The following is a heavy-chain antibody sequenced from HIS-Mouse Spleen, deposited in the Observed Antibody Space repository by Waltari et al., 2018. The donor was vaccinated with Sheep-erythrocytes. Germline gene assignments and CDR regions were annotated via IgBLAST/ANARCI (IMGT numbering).Heavy chain of an antibody. D-gene: IGHD1-1*01. CDR2: ISSSISYI. Sequence: EVQLVESGGGLVKPGGSLRLSCAASGFTFSSYSMNWVRQAPGEVLGLVSSISSSISYIYYADSVKGRFTISRDNAKSSLYLQMNSLRAEDTAVYYCARDTGTDAFDIWGQGTMVTVSS. J-gene: IGHJ3*02. V-gene: IGHV3-21*01. CDR3: ARDTGTDAFDI. CDR1: GFTFSSYS.